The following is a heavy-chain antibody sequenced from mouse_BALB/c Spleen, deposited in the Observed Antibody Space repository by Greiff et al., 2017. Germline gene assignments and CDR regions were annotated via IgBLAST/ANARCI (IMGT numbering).Heavy chain of an antibody. V-gene: IGHV5-12-2*01. J-gene: IGHJ4*01. D-gene: IGHD1-1*01. CDR2: ISNGGGST. Sequence: DVMLVESGGGLVQPGGSLKLSCAASGFTFSSYTMSWVRQTPEKRLEWVAYISNGGGSTYYPDTVKGRFTISRDNAKNTLYLQMSSLKSEDTAMYYCARRYDGSSYEAMDYWGQGTSVTVSS. CDR1: GFTFSSYT. CDR3: ARRYDGSSYEAMDY.